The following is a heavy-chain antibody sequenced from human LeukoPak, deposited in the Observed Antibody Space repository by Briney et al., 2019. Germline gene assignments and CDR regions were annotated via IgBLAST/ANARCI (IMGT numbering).Heavy chain of an antibody. D-gene: IGHD3-22*01. CDR3: ASKYYYDSSGYYYLEYFQH. J-gene: IGHJ1*01. V-gene: IGHV4-30-4*08. Sequence: SQTLSLTCTVSGGSISSGDYYWSWIRQPPGKGLEWIGYIYYSGSTYYNPSLKSLVTISVDTSKNQFSLKLSSVTAADTAVYYCASKYYYDSSGYYYLEYFQHWGQGTLVTVSS. CDR1: GGSISSGDYY. CDR2: IYYSGST.